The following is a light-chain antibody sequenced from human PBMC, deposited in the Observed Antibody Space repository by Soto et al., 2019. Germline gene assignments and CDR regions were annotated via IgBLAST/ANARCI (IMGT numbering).Light chain of an antibody. CDR3: QSYDNSLTGFYV. CDR1: SSNIGAGYD. Sequence: QSVLTQPPSVSGAPGQRVTISCTGSSSNIGAGYDVHWYRQLPGTAPKLLIYGTTKRPSGVPDRFSGSKSASSASLAITGLQTEDEADYYCQSYDNSLTGFYVFGTGTKLTVL. J-gene: IGLJ1*01. V-gene: IGLV1-40*01. CDR2: GTT.